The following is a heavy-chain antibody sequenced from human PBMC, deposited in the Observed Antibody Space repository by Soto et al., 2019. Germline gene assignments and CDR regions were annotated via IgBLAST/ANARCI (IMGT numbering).Heavy chain of an antibody. D-gene: IGHD1-1*01. CDR2: INPSGGST. CDR3: ARELEPYAFDI. V-gene: IGHV1-46*01. CDR1: GYTFTSYY. Sequence: QVQLVQSGAEVKKPGASVKVSCKASGYTFTSYYMHWVRQAPGQGLEWRGIINPSGGSTSYAQKFQGRVTMTRDTSTSTVYMELSSLRSEDTAVYYCARELEPYAFDIWGQGTMVTVSS. J-gene: IGHJ3*02.